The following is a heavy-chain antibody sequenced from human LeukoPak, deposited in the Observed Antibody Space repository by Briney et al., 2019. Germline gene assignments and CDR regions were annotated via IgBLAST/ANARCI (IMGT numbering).Heavy chain of an antibody. V-gene: IGHV3-33*01. J-gene: IGHJ4*02. CDR3: AREIFASGSYPDF. D-gene: IGHD3-10*01. Sequence: GGSLRLSCAASGFNFDTYAMHWVRQAPGQGLEWVALIWHDGSHKFYSNSVRGQFTISRDNSRNTVYLQMNNLRPDDTAVYYCAREIFASGSYPDFWGQGTLVTVPS. CDR1: GFNFDTYA. CDR2: IWHDGSHK.